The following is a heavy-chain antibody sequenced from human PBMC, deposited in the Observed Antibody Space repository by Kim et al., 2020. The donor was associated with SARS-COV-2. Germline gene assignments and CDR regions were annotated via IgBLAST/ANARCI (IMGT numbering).Heavy chain of an antibody. D-gene: IGHD3-10*01. J-gene: IGHJ4*02. CDR2: IKQDGSEK. CDR3: AREISVLDY. V-gene: IGHV3-7*03. CDR1: GFTFSSYW. Sequence: LSLTCAASGFTFSSYWMSWVRQAPGKGLEWVANIKQDGSEKYYVDSVKGRFTISRDNAKNSLYLQMNSLRAEDTAVYYCAREISVLDYWGQGTLVTVSS.